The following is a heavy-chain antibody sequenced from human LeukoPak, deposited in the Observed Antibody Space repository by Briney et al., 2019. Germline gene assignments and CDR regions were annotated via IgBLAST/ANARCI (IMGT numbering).Heavy chain of an antibody. V-gene: IGHV3-9*01. CDR3: AKTCFEISYDSSGRFDY. CDR2: ISWNSGSI. D-gene: IGHD3-22*01. Sequence: GRSLRLSCAASGFTFDDYAMHWVRQAPGKGLEWVSGISWNSGSIGYADSVKGRFTISRDNAKNSLYLQMNSLRAEDTALYYCAKTCFEISYDSSGRFDYWGQGTLVTVSS. J-gene: IGHJ4*02. CDR1: GFTFDDYA.